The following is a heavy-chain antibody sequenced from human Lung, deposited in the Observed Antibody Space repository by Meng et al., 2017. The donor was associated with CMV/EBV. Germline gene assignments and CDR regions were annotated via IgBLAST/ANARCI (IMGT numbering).Heavy chain of an antibody. CDR2: INKNVFNI. V-gene: IGHV3-48*03. CDR1: GCIFSSFE. Sequence: SLKIXCAASGCIFSSFEMNWVRQVPGKGLEWVSYINKNVFNIEYADSVKGRYTISRDNAKNSLYLQVNSLRAEYSAIYYCARNTLSYYGMDLWDQGTTATVSS. J-gene: IGHJ6*02. CDR3: ARNTLSYYGMDL. D-gene: IGHD1/OR15-1a*01.